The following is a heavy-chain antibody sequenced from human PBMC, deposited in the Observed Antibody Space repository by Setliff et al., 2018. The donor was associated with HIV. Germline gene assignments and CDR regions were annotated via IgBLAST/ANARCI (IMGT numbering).Heavy chain of an antibody. CDR1: GYSFTDYY. CDR3: ARGMDYYDTSGYYQYYFDY. J-gene: IGHJ4*02. V-gene: IGHV1-2*04. CDR2: INPNSGGT. D-gene: IGHD3-22*01. Sequence: ASVKVSCKASGYSFTDYYIHWVRQAPGQELGWMGRINPNSGGTNYAQKFQGWITMTRDTSISTAYMELSRLRSDDTAVYYCARGMDYYDTSGYYQYYFDYWGQGTLVTVSS.